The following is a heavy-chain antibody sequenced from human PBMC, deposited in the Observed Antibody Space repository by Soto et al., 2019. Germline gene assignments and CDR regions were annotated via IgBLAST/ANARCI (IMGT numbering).Heavy chain of an antibody. CDR1: GFTFSSYA. V-gene: IGHV3-64D*06. J-gene: IGHJ4*02. CDR3: VKDPEATYYYDSSTPRGHYFDY. Sequence: PGGSLRLSCSASGFTFSSYAMHWVRRAPGKGLEYVSAISSNGGSTYYADSVKGRFTISRDNSKNTLYLQMSSLRAEDTAVYYCVKDPEATYYYDSSTPRGHYFDYWGQGTLVTVSS. CDR2: ISSNGGST. D-gene: IGHD3-22*01.